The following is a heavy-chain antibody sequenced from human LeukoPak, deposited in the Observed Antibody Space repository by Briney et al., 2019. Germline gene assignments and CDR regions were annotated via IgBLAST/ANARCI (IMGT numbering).Heavy chain of an antibody. Sequence: ASVKVSCKASGYTFTSYGISWVRQAPGQGLEGMGWIRAYYGNTNYDQKLQGRVTMTTDTSTSTAYMELRSLRSDDTAVYYCARGLDLWYSSGWPEGHVAFDIWGQGTMVTVSS. D-gene: IGHD6-19*01. J-gene: IGHJ3*02. CDR2: IRAYYGNT. CDR1: GYTFTSYG. V-gene: IGHV1-18*01. CDR3: ARGLDLWYSSGWPEGHVAFDI.